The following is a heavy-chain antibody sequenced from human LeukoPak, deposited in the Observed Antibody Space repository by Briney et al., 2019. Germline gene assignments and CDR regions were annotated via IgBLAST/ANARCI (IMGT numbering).Heavy chain of an antibody. V-gene: IGHV6-1*01. CDR1: GDSVSGNSVA. D-gene: IGHD6-6*01. J-gene: IGHJ4*02. CDR2: TYYRSKWNN. CDR3: ARDSSSLGLLDY. Sequence: SQTLSLTCAISGDSVSGNSVAWNWIRQSPSRGLEWLGRTYYRSKWNNEYAVSVKSRITISSDTSKNQFSLQLNSVTPDDTAVYYCARDSSSLGLLDYWGQGTLVTVSS.